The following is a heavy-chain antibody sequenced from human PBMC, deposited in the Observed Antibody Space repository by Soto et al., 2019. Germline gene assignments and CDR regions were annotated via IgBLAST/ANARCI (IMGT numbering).Heavy chain of an antibody. V-gene: IGHV1-69*13. J-gene: IGHJ6*02. CDR3: ARGDIVVVPAAIHYYYYYGMDV. CDR1: GGTFSSYA. Sequence: SVKVSCKASGGTFSSYAISWVRQAPGQGLEWMGGIIPIFGTANYAQKFQGRVTTTADESTSTAYMELSSLRSEDTAVYYCARGDIVVVPAAIHYYYYYGMDVWGQGTTVTVSS. D-gene: IGHD2-2*01. CDR2: IIPIFGTA.